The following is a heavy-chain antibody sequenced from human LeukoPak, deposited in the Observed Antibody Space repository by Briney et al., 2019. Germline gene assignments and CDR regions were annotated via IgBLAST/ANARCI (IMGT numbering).Heavy chain of an antibody. CDR1: GYTFTDYY. D-gene: IGHD1-14*01. Sequence: ASVKISCKVSGYTFTDYYMHWVQQAPGKGLEWMGLVDPEDGETIYAEKFQGRVTITADTSTDTAYMELSSLRSEDTAVYYCAKLNRFKQGDYGGQGTLVTVSS. CDR3: AKLNRFKQGDY. J-gene: IGHJ4*02. CDR2: VDPEDGET. V-gene: IGHV1-69-2*01.